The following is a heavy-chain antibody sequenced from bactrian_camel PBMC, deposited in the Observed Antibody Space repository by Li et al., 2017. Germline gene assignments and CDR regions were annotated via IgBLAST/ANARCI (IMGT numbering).Heavy chain of an antibody. CDR1: GFTFSNSY. CDR2: INNDGGVA. Sequence: VQLVESGGGLVQPGGSLRLSCAVSGFTFSNSYMNWVHQAPGKGLEWVSHINNDGGVAYSADSVKGRFTISRDSAKNTVYLQMNSLKAEDTAVYYCAANDQWWLLPYYWGQGTQVTVS. D-gene: IGHD2*01. CDR3: AANDQWWLLPYY. V-gene: IGHV3S35*01. J-gene: IGHJ4*01.